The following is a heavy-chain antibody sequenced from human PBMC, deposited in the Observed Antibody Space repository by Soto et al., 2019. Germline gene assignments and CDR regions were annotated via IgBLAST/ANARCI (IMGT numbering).Heavy chain of an antibody. CDR3: ARVAAAGTGAFDI. Sequence: ASVKVSCKASGYTFTGYYMHWVRQAPGQGLEWMGWINPNSGGTNYAQKCQGRVTMTRDTSISTAYMELSRLRSDDTAVYYCARVAAAGTGAFDIWGQGTMVTFSS. J-gene: IGHJ3*02. CDR1: GYTFTGYY. V-gene: IGHV1-2*02. D-gene: IGHD6-13*01. CDR2: INPNSGGT.